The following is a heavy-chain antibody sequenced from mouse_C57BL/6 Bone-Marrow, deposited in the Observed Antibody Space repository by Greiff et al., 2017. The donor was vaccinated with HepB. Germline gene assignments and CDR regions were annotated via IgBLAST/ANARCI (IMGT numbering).Heavy chain of an antibody. CDR2: IRNKVNGYTT. D-gene: IGHD1-1*01. J-gene: IGHJ3*01. V-gene: IGHV7-4*01. CDR1: GFVFIDYS. Sequence: EVKLVESGGGLVQPGSSLRLSCAASGFVFIDYSMSWVRQLPGKAPEWLALIRNKVNGYTTDYSASVKGRFTISRDHSQNILYLQMNTLRAEDSATYYCVKAVASGSSYTWFAYWGQGTLVTVSA. CDR3: VKAVASGSSYTWFAY.